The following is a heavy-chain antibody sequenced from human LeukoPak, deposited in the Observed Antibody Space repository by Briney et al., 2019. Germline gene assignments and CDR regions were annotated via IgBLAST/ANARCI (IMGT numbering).Heavy chain of an antibody. Sequence: GGSLRLSCAASGFTFSSYSMNWVRQAPGKGLEWVSYISSSSSTIYYADSVKGRFTISRDNSKNTLYLQMNSLRAEDTAVYYCAKWEYQLLSEWGYWGQGTLVTVSS. J-gene: IGHJ4*02. V-gene: IGHV3-48*01. CDR1: GFTFSSYS. CDR3: AKWEYQLLSEWGY. CDR2: ISSSSSTI. D-gene: IGHD2-2*01.